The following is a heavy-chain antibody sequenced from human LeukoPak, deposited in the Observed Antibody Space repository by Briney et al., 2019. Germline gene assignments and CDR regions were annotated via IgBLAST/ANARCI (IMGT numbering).Heavy chain of an antibody. CDR2: IKQDGSEK. D-gene: IGHD1-1*01. CDR1: GFTFSSYW. V-gene: IGHV3-7*01. J-gene: IGHJ6*03. Sequence: QPGGSLRLSCAASGFTFSSYWMSWVRQAPGKGLEWVANIKQDGSEKYYVDSVKGRFTISRDNAKNSLYLQMNSLRAEDTAVYYCARGNDGWPHYYYYFMDVWGKGTTVTVSS. CDR3: ARGNDGWPHYYYYFMDV.